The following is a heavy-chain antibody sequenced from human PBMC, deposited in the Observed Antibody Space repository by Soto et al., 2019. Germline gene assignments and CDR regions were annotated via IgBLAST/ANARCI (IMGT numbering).Heavy chain of an antibody. D-gene: IGHD1-1*01. CDR3: ASGQAASCSRRYGMDV. J-gene: IGHJ6*02. V-gene: IGHV1-18*01. Sequence: QIQVVQSGAEVKKPGASVKVSCKASGYSFTSYGISWVRQAPGQGLEWMGWISGYNGNTKYAQKFQGRVTMTTDTTTSTADMELRSLRSDDTPGYYCASGQAASCSRRYGMDVWGQGTTVTVSS. CDR1: GYSFTSYG. CDR2: ISGYNGNT.